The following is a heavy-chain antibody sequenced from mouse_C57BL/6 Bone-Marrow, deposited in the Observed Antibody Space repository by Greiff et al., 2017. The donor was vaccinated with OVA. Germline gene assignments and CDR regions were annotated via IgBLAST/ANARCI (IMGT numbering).Heavy chain of an antibody. Sequence: QVQLQQSGAELVRPGASVTLSCKASGYTFTDYEMHWVKQTPVHGLEWIGAIDPETGGTAYNQKFKGKAILTADKSTSTAYMELRSLTSEDSAVYYCTHRLYDYWGQGTTLTVSS. CDR2: IDPETGGT. J-gene: IGHJ2*01. D-gene: IGHD2-12*01. CDR3: THRLYDY. V-gene: IGHV1-15*01. CDR1: GYTFTDYE.